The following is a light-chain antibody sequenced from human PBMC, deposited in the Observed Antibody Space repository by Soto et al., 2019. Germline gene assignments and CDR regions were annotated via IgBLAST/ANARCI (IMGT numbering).Light chain of an antibody. CDR1: QTISSW. CDR3: QQYNSYSYT. V-gene: IGKV1-5*03. CDR2: KAS. J-gene: IGKJ2*01. Sequence: DIQITQSPSTLSGSVGDRVTITCRASQTISSWLAWYQQKPGKPPKLLIYKASTLKSGVPSRFRGSGSWTEFTLTISSLQPDDFATYYCQQYNSYSYTFGQGTKVDIK.